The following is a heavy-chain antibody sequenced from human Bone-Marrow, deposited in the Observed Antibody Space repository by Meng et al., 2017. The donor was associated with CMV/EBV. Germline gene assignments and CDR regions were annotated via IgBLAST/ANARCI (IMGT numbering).Heavy chain of an antibody. Sequence: CAVYVGSFSGYYWSWIRQPQGKGPEWIGEINHSGSTNYNPSLKSRVTISVDTSKNQFSLKLSSVTAADTAVYYCARRKIQLWLGWFDPWGQGTLVTVSS. V-gene: IGHV4-34*01. J-gene: IGHJ5*02. CDR3: ARRKIQLWLGWFDP. D-gene: IGHD5-18*01. CDR2: INHSGST. CDR1: VGSFSGYY.